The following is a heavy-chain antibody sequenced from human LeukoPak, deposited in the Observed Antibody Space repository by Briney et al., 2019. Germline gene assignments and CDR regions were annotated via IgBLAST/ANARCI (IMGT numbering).Heavy chain of an antibody. D-gene: IGHD3-16*01. CDR2: ISGSGGST. Sequence: GGSLRLSCAASGFTFSSYAMSWVRQAPGKGLEWVSAISGSGGSTYYADSVKGQFTISRDNSKNTLYLQMNSLRAEDTAVYYCASSETYYDYVWGSPSDAFDIWGQGTMVTVSS. V-gene: IGHV3-23*01. J-gene: IGHJ3*02. CDR3: ASSETYYDYVWGSPSDAFDI. CDR1: GFTFSSYA.